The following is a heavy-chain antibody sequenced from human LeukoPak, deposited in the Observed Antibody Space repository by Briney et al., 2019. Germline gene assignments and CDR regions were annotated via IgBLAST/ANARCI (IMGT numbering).Heavy chain of an antibody. V-gene: IGHV3-23*01. CDR2: ISGSGGST. CDR1: GFTFSSYA. J-gene: IGHJ5*02. Sequence: GGSLRLSCAASGFTFSSYAMSWVRQAPGKGLEWVSAISGSGGSTYYADSVKGRFTISRDNSKNTLYLRMNSLRAEDTAVYYCAKVGLEEGSGKARTPFDPWGQGTLVTVSS. CDR3: AKVGLEEGSGKARTPFDP. D-gene: IGHD3-10*01.